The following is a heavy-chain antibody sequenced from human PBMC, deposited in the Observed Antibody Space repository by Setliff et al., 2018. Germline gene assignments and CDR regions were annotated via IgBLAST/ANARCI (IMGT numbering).Heavy chain of an antibody. J-gene: IGHJ4*02. Sequence: GASVKVSCKASGYTFTGYYMHWVRQAPGQGLEWMGWINPNGGGTNYAQKFQGWVTMTRDTSISTAYMELSRLRSDDTAVYYCARGRDFWSGYLVYWGQGTRVTVSS. CDR1: GYTFTGYY. V-gene: IGHV1-2*04. D-gene: IGHD3-3*01. CDR2: INPNGGGT. CDR3: ARGRDFWSGYLVY.